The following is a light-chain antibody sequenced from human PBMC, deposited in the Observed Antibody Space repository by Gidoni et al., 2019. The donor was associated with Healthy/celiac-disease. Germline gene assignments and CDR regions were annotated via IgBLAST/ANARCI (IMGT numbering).Light chain of an antibody. CDR1: SSDVGGYNY. CDR2: EVS. CDR3: SSYAGSNNLV. J-gene: IGLJ2*01. V-gene: IGLV2-8*01. Sequence: SGSPGQSVTISCTGTSSDVGGYNYVSWYQQHPGKAPKLMIYEVSKRPSGVPDRFSGSKSGNTASLTVSGLQAEDEADYYCSSYAGSNNLVFGGGTKLTVL.